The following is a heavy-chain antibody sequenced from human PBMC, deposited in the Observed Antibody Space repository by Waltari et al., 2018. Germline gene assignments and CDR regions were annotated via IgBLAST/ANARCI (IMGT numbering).Heavy chain of an antibody. D-gene: IGHD4-4*01. CDR2: IGTAGDT. V-gene: IGHV3-13*01. Sequence: GKGLEWVSAIGTAGDTYYPGSVKGRFTISRENAKNSLYLQMNSLRAGDTAVYYCARGIRRTTVTTLRAFDIWGQGTMVTVSS. CDR3: ARGIRRTTVTTLRAFDI. J-gene: IGHJ3*02.